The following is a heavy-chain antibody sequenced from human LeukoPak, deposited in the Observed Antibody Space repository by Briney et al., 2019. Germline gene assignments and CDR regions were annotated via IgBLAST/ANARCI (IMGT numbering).Heavy chain of an antibody. D-gene: IGHD4-23*01. CDR3: ARAGYYGGVDY. Sequence: PSETLSLTCTISGGSVSDYYWSWSRQSPGKGLEWIGYIYHTGSTSYSPSLKSRVTISADTSQNQFSLKLSSVTAADTAVYYCARAGYYGGVDYWGQGTLVTVSS. CDR1: GGSVSDYY. V-gene: IGHV4-59*02. CDR2: IYHTGST. J-gene: IGHJ4*02.